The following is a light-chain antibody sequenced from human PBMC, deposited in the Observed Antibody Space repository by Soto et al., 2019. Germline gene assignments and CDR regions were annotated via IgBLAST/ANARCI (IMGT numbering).Light chain of an antibody. V-gene: IGKV3-15*01. CDR2: SAS. CDR1: QSVSNN. Sequence: EIVMTQSPATLSVSPGQIATLSCRASQSVSNNVAWYQQKPVQAPRLLMYSASTRAPDLPARFSGSGSGTECTLTINSLQSEDFAVYYCQQYNNWPRFTFGPGTKVDIK. CDR3: QQYNNWPRFT. J-gene: IGKJ3*01.